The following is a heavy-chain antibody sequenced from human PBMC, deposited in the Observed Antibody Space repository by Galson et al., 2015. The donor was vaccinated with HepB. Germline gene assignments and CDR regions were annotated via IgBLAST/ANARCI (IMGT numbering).Heavy chain of an antibody. CDR3: ARDQGYGDWYYFGMDV. D-gene: IGHD4-17*01. CDR1: GFTFSSYA. J-gene: IGHJ6*02. CDR2: ISYDGSNK. V-gene: IGHV3-30*04. Sequence: SLRLSCAASGFTFSSYAMHWVRQAPGKGLEWVAVISYDGSNKYYADSVKGRFTISRDKSKNTLYLQMHSLRAEDTAVYYCARDQGYGDWYYFGMDVWGQGTTVTVSS.